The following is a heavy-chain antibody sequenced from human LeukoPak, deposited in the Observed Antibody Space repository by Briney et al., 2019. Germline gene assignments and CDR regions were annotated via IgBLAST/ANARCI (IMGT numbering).Heavy chain of an antibody. J-gene: IGHJ4*02. D-gene: IGHD4-17*01. V-gene: IGHV1-18*01. CDR3: AREGIHYGVTVY. CDR1: GYTFTSYG. Sequence: ASVKVSCKASGYTFTSYGIRWVRQAPGQGLEWMGWISAYSGNTNYAQKLQGRVTMTTDTSTSTAYMELRSLSSDDTAVYYCAREGIHYGVTVYWGQGTLVTVSS. CDR2: ISAYSGNT.